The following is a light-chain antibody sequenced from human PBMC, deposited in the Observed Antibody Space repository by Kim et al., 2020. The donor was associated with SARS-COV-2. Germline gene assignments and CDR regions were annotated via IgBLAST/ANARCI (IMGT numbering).Light chain of an antibody. Sequence: EIVLTQSPGTLSLSPGERATLSCRASQSVSNSYLAWYQQKPGQAPRLLIYGSSSRATGIPDRFSGSGSGTDFTLTISRLESEDFAVYYCQQYGNSFWAFGQGTKVEIK. V-gene: IGKV3-20*01. CDR1: QSVSNSY. J-gene: IGKJ1*01. CDR2: GSS. CDR3: QQYGNSFWA.